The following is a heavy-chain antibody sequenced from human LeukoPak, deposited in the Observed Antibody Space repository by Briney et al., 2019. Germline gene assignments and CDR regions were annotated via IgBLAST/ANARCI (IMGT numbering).Heavy chain of an antibody. J-gene: IGHJ5*02. CDR2: ISAYNGNT. V-gene: IGHV1-18*01. CDR3: ARDVGDIVTIPAAISVP. Sequence: ASVKVSCKASGYTFSSYGISWVRQAPGQGLEWMGWISAYNGNTNYAQMLQGRVTMTTDTSTSTAYMEVRSLRSDDAAMYYCARDVGDIVTIPAAISVPWGQGTLVTVSS. D-gene: IGHD2-2*01. CDR1: GYTFSSYG.